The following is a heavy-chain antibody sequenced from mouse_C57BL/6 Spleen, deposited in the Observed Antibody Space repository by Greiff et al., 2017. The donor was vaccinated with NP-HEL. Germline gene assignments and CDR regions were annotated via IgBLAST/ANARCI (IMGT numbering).Heavy chain of an antibody. CDR2: ISSGSSTI. Sequence: EVQRVESGGGLVKPGGSLKLSCAASGFTFSDYGMHWVRQAPEKGLEWVAYISSGSSTIYYADTVKGRFTISRDNAKNTLFLQMTSLWSEDTARYYCARRSNYGGFDYWGQGTTLTVSS. V-gene: IGHV5-17*01. CDR1: GFTFSDYG. D-gene: IGHD2-5*01. J-gene: IGHJ2*01. CDR3: ARRSNYGGFDY.